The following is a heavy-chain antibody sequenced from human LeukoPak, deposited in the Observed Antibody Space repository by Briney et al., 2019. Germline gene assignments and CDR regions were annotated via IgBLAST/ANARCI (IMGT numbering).Heavy chain of an antibody. J-gene: IGHJ5*02. D-gene: IGHD5-24*01. CDR2: INPSSGGT. V-gene: IGHV1-2*02. CDR3: AKEQMATAFDP. Sequence: ASVKVSCKASGYTFTGYYMHWLRQAPGQGLEWMGWINPSSGGTKYAQKFQGRVTMTRDTSISTAYMELSRLRSDDTAVYYCAKEQMATAFDPWGQGTLVTVSS. CDR1: GYTFTGYY.